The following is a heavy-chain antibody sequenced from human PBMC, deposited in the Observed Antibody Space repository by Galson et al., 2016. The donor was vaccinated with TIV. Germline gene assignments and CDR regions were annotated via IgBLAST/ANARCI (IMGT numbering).Heavy chain of an antibody. CDR1: GFTFSNYA. CDR3: AKDWRQYFGSGSYFDF. Sequence: LRLSCAASGFTFSNYAMIWVRQAPGKGLEWVSGIYGSGVTTFYADSVKGRFTISRDNSKNTLYLQMNSLRAEDTAAYYCAKDWRQYFGSGSYFDFRGQGTLVTVSS. V-gene: IGHV3-23*01. CDR2: IYGSGVTT. D-gene: IGHD3-10*01. J-gene: IGHJ4*02.